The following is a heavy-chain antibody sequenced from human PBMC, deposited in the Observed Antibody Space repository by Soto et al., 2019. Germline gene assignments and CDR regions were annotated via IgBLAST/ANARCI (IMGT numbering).Heavy chain of an antibody. D-gene: IGHD3-22*01. CDR3: ARVYYDSSGYSGPLVY. Sequence: VQLVESGGGVVQPGRSLRLSCAASGFTFSSYAMHWVRQAPGKGLEWVAVISYDGSNKYYADSVKGRFTISRDNSKNTLYLQMNSLRAEDTAVYYCARVYYDSSGYSGPLVYWGQGTLVTVSS. V-gene: IGHV3-30-3*01. CDR1: GFTFSSYA. J-gene: IGHJ4*02. CDR2: ISYDGSNK.